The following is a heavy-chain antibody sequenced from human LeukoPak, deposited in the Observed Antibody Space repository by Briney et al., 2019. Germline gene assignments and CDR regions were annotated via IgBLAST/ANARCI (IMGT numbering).Heavy chain of an antibody. V-gene: IGHV3-23*01. CDR3: AKERLATTTFDS. Sequence: PGGSLRLSCAASGFTFSTYAMSWVRQAPGKGLEWVSLISGIVGSTYYADSVKGRFTISRDNGKNTLSLQMNSLRAEDTALYYCAKERLATTTFDSWGRGTLVTVSS. D-gene: IGHD5-24*01. J-gene: IGHJ4*02. CDR2: ISGIVGST. CDR1: GFTFSTYA.